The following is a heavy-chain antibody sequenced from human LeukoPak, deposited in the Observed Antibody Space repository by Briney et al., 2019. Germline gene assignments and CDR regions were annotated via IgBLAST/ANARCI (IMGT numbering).Heavy chain of an antibody. V-gene: IGHV4-34*01. CDR2: INHSGST. J-gene: IGHJ3*02. D-gene: IGHD4-11*01. Sequence: PSETLSLTCAVYGGSFSGYYWSWIRQPPGKGLEWIGEINHSGSTNYNPSLKSRVTISVDTSKNQFSLKLSSVPAADTAVYYCARSRLPSTLGAFDIWGQGTMVTVSS. CDR3: ARSRLPSTLGAFDI. CDR1: GGSFSGYY.